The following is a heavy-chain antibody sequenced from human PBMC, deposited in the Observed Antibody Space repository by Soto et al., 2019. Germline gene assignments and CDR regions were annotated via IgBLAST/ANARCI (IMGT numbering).Heavy chain of an antibody. J-gene: IGHJ6*03. D-gene: IGHD6-6*01. CDR1: GFTLSGYA. Sequence: EVRLAESGGGLAQPGGSLRLSCAASGFTLSGYAMDWVRQAPGKGLEYVSGISSNGVGTYYANSVQGRFTISRDNSKNTVYLQRGSLRPEDMAVYYCARRARPDFYYMDVWGKGTTVTVS. CDR3: ARRARPDFYYMDV. CDR2: ISSNGVGT. V-gene: IGHV3-64*01.